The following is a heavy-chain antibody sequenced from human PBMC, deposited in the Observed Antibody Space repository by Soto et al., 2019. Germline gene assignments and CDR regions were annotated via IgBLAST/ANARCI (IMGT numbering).Heavy chain of an antibody. V-gene: IGHV3-33*01. CDR2: IWYDGSNK. D-gene: IGHD1-1*01. J-gene: IGHJ4*02. CDR1: GFTFSSYG. Sequence: QVQLVESGGGVVQPGRSLRLSCAASGFTFSSYGMHWVRQAPGKGLEWVAVIWYDGSNKYYADSVKGRFTISRDNSKNTLYLQMNSRRAEETAVYYCARDQVAVQLERRAVGLQYWGQGTLVTVSS. CDR3: ARDQVAVQLERRAVGLQY.